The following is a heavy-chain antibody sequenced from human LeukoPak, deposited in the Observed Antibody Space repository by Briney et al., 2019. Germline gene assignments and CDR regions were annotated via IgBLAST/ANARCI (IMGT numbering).Heavy chain of an antibody. D-gene: IGHD6-6*01. CDR2: IYYSGST. J-gene: IGHJ4*02. CDR3: AIPSYSSSSGLDY. CDR1: GGSISSSSYY. V-gene: IGHV4-39*01. Sequence: SETLSLTRTVSGGSISSSSYYWGWIRQPPGKGLEWIGSIYYSGSTYYNPSLKSRVTISVDTSKNQFSLKLSSVTAADTAVYYCAIPSYSSSSGLDYWGQGTLVTVSS.